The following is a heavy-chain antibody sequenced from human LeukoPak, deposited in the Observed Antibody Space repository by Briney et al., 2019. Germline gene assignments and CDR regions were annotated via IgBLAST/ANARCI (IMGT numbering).Heavy chain of an antibody. J-gene: IGHJ4*02. CDR3: ARDPAGGSGYYLDY. V-gene: IGHV3-30*04. Sequence: GGSLRLSCAASGFTFSSYAMHWVRQAPGKGLEWVAVTSYDGSNKYYADSVKGRFTISRDNSKNTLYLQMNSLRAEDTAVYYCARDPAGGSGYYLDYWGQGTLVTVSS. D-gene: IGHD3-22*01. CDR1: GFTFSSYA. CDR2: TSYDGSNK.